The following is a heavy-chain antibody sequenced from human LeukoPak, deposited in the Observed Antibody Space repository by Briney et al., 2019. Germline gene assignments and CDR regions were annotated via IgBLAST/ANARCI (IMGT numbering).Heavy chain of an antibody. Sequence: GGSLRLSCAASGFTFSSYEMNWVRQAPGKGLEWVSYISSSGSTIYYADSVKGRFTISRDNAKNSLYLQMNSLRAEDTAVYYCARGWVMAPFDYWGQGTLVTVSS. D-gene: IGHD3-16*01. CDR3: ARGWVMAPFDY. CDR2: ISSSGSTI. CDR1: GFTFSSYE. V-gene: IGHV3-48*03. J-gene: IGHJ4*02.